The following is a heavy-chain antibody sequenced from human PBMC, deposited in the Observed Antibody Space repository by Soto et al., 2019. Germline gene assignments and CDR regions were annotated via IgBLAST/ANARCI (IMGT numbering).Heavy chain of an antibody. CDR1: GGSISSGDYY. Sequence: QVQLQESGPGLVKPSQTLSLTCTVSGGSISSGDYYWSWIRQPPGKGLEWIGYIYYSGSTYYNPSIMSRVTISVDTSEKQFSLTLSSVTAADTAVYSCARAVISWYFDLWGRGTLVTVSS. J-gene: IGHJ2*01. V-gene: IGHV4-30-4*01. CDR2: IYYSGST. CDR3: ARAVISWYFDL. D-gene: IGHD3-16*02.